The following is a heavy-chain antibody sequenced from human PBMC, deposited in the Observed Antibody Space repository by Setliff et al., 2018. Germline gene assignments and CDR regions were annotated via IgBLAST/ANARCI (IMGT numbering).Heavy chain of an antibody. J-gene: IGHJ4*02. CDR1: GYSISSGYY. Sequence: LSLTCTVSGYSISSGYYWGWIRQPPGKGLEWIGCIYYSGSTYCNPSLKSRVTISLDTSKNQFSLKLTSVTAADTAVYYCASGLNWLSSTEFDYWGQGTLVTVSS. D-gene: IGHD1-20*01. CDR3: ASGLNWLSSTEFDY. V-gene: IGHV4-38-2*02. CDR2: IYYSGST.